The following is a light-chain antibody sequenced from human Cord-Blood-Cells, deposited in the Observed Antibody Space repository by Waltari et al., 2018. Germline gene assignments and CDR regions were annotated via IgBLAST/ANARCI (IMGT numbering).Light chain of an antibody. CDR2: EGS. CDR1: SSDVGRYNL. Sequence: QSALTQPASVSGSPGQSITISCTGTSSDVGRYNLVSWYQQHPGKAPKRMIYEGSKRPSGVSNRFSGSESGNTAALTISGLQAEDEADYYCCSYAGSSTWVFGGGTKLTVL. V-gene: IGLV2-23*01. CDR3: CSYAGSSTWV. J-gene: IGLJ3*02.